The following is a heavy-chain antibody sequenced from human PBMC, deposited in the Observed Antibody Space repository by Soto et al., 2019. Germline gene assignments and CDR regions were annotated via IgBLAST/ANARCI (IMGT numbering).Heavy chain of an antibody. CDR2: IYYSGST. CDR3: ARRIEEDKYYYYYGMDV. Sequence: SETLSLTCTVSGGSISSSSYYWGWIRQPPGKGLEWIGSIYYSGSTYYNPSLKSRVTISVDTSKNQFSLKLSSVTAADTAVYYCARRIEEDKYYYYYGMDVWGQGTTVTVSS. V-gene: IGHV4-39*01. D-gene: IGHD1-26*01. J-gene: IGHJ6*02. CDR1: GGSISSSSYY.